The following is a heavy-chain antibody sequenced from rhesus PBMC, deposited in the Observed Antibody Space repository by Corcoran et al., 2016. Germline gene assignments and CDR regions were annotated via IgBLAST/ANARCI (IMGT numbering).Heavy chain of an antibody. CDR3: ARGTGLYGLDS. CDR1: GGSISGNY. J-gene: IGHJ6*01. Sequence: QLQLQESGPGLMKPSETLSLTCAVSGGSISGNYGSWIRQPPGNGLEWIGRISGSGGSTDHNPSLKSRVTISTDTAKNQFSLKLSSVTAADTAVYYCARGTGLYGLDSWGQGVVVTVSS. V-gene: IGHV4-173*01. D-gene: IGHD2-15*01. CDR2: ISGSGGST.